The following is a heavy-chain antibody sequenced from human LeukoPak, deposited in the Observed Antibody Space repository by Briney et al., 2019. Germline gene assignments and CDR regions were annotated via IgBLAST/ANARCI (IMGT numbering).Heavy chain of an antibody. CDR1: GGSISSGGYY. CDR3: ASSYDSSGYLMDY. CDR2: IYYSGST. Sequence: SQTLSLTCTVSGGSISSGGYYWSWIRQHPGKGLEWIGYIYYSGSTYYNPSLKSRVTISVDTSKNQFSLKLSSVTAADTAVYYCASSYDSSGYLMDYWGQGTLVTASS. J-gene: IGHJ4*02. D-gene: IGHD3-22*01. V-gene: IGHV4-31*03.